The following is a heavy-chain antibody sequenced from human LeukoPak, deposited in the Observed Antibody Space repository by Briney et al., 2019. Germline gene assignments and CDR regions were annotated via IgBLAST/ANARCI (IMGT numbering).Heavy chain of an antibody. CDR1: GGSISSYY. Sequence: KPSETLSLTCTVSGGSISSYYWSWIRQPPGKGLEWIGYIYYNGSTNYTPSPKSRVTISLDTSKNQFSLKLRSVTAADTAMYYCARAVVLYYDGSGYSTRFDYWGQGTL. J-gene: IGHJ4*02. CDR3: ARAVVLYYDGSGYSTRFDY. V-gene: IGHV4-59*01. D-gene: IGHD3-22*01. CDR2: IYYNGST.